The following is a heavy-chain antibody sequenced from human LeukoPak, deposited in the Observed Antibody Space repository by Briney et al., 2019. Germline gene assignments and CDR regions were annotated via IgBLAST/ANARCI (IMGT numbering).Heavy chain of an antibody. CDR1: GFTVSSNY. CDR2: IYSGGST. V-gene: IGHV3-53*01. D-gene: IGHD2-15*01. Sequence: PGGSLRLSCAASGFTVSSNYMSWVRQAPGKGLEWVSVIYSGGSTYYADSVKGRFTTSRDNSKNTLYLQMNSLRAEDTAVYYCARGLYEFCSGGSCYSYYFDYWGQGTLVTVSS. J-gene: IGHJ4*02. CDR3: ARGLYEFCSGGSCYSYYFDY.